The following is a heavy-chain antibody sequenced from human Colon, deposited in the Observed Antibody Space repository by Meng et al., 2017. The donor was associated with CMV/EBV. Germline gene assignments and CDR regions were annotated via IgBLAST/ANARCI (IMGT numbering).Heavy chain of an antibody. CDR2: ISGSGSST. CDR3: AKDGRYCSSASCYIPTGYFYAMDV. V-gene: IGHV3-23*01. CDR1: GFTFASSA. D-gene: IGHD2-2*02. Sequence: GESLKISCAASGFTFASSAMTWVRQAPGKGLEWVSFISGSGSSTDYADSVKGRFSISRDNSKNMLYLQINSLRADDTAVYYCAKDGRYCSSASCYIPTGYFYAMDVWGQGTTVIVSS. J-gene: IGHJ6*02.